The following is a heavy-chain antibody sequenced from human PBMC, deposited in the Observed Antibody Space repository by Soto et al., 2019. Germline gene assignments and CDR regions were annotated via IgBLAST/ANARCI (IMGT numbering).Heavy chain of an antibody. J-gene: IGHJ3*02. CDR1: GYTFTSYY. CDR2: INPSGGST. CDR3: ARAQPNINRRKDAFHI. V-gene: IGHV1-46*01. Sequence: ASVKVSCKASGYTFTSYYIHWVRQAPGQGLEWMGIINPSGGSTTYAQKFRGRVTMTRDTSTSTVYMELSSLRSEDTAIYYCARAQPNINRRKDAFHIWGPAIMLSVS.